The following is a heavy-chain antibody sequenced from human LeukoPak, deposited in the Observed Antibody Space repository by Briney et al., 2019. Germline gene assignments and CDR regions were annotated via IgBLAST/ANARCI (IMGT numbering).Heavy chain of an antibody. D-gene: IGHD3-22*01. CDR3: ARDARIVVVPNDAFDI. V-gene: IGHV1-46*01. J-gene: IGHJ3*02. CDR2: INPSGGST. Sequence: GASVKVSCKASGYTFTSYYMHWVRQAPGQGLEWMGIINPSGGSTSYAQKFQGRVTMTRDTSTSTVYMEPSSLRSEDTAVYYCARDARIVVVPNDAFDIWGQGTMVTVSS. CDR1: GYTFTSYY.